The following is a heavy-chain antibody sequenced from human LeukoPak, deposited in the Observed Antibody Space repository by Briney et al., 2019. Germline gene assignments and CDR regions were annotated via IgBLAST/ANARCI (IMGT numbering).Heavy chain of an antibody. Sequence: RPGGSLRLSCAASEFTFSSYWMSWVRQAPGKGLEWVANIKQDGSEKYFVDSVKGRFTISRDNAKNSLYLQMNSPRAEDTAVYYCARGRIGATSFDYWGQGTLVTVSS. J-gene: IGHJ4*02. V-gene: IGHV3-7*03. CDR3: ARGRIGATSFDY. CDR2: IKQDGSEK. D-gene: IGHD3-16*01. CDR1: EFTFSSYW.